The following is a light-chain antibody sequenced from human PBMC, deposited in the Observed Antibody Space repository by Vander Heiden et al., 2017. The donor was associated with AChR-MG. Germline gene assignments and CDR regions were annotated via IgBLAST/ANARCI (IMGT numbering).Light chain of an antibody. V-gene: IGKV1-39*01. CDR2: AAS. CDR1: QSISSY. Sequence: DVKMTQSPSSLSASVGDRVTITCRASQSISSYLNWYQQEPGKAPKVLIYAASSLQSGVPSRFSGSGSGTDFTLTISSLQPEDFATYYCQQSYTTPYTFGQGTNLEIK. CDR3: QQSYTTPYT. J-gene: IGKJ2*01.